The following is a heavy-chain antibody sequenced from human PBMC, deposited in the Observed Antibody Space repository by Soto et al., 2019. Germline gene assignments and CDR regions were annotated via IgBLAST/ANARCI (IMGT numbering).Heavy chain of an antibody. CDR2: IYYNGST. J-gene: IGHJ6*04. V-gene: IGHV4-59*01. Sequence: SATLSLTCTVSGGSISSYCWSWIRQPPGKGLEWIGYIYYNGSTNYNPSLKSRVTISVDTSKNQFSLKLSSVTAADTAVYYCATLPLFSSGGNVKFDNYRQDVWG. CDR3: ATLPLFSSGGNVKFDNYRQDV. CDR1: GGSISSYC. D-gene: IGHD3-22*01.